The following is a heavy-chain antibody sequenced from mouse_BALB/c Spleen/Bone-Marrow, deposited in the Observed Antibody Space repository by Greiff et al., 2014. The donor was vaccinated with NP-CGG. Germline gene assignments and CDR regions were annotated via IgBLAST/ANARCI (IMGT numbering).Heavy chain of an antibody. V-gene: IGHV14-3*02. Sequence: EVQLQESGAELVKPGASVKLSCTASGFNIKDTYMHWVKQRPEQGLEWIGRIDPASDYTQFYSKFQGKATITADTSSNTAYLQLSSLTSEDTAVYYCATLTGTFDYWGQGTTLTVSS. CDR3: ATLTGTFDY. CDR1: GFNIKDTY. D-gene: IGHD4-1*01. CDR2: IDPASDYT. J-gene: IGHJ2*01.